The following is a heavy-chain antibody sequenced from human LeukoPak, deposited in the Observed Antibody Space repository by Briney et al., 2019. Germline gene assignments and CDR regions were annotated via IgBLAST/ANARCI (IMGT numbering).Heavy chain of an antibody. V-gene: IGHV4-61*02. Sequence: PSQTLSLTCTVSGGSISSGSYYWRWLRQPAGRGLEWVGRIYTSGSTNYNPSLKTRVTISLDTSNNQFSLKLSSVPAADTAVYYCASSSATSPRYFDYWGQGTLVTVSS. J-gene: IGHJ4*02. CDR1: GGSISSGSYY. D-gene: IGHD2-15*01. CDR2: IYTSGST. CDR3: ASSSATSPRYFDY.